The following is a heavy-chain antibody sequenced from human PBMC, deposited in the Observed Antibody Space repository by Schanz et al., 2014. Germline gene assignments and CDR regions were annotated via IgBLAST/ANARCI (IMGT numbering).Heavy chain of an antibody. Sequence: QGQLVQSGPEVKEPGASVKVSCEASRYTFNTYGLNWVRQAPGQGLEWMGWINPNTGGTNFAQKFQGWVTVTKNTPNSTGYAEMDRMRYEDAAVDFYAREDRAYYCGMDVWGQGTTVTVSS. CDR3: AREDRAYYCGMDV. D-gene: IGHD2-15*01. CDR1: RYTFNTYG. J-gene: IGHJ6*02. CDR2: INPNTGGT. V-gene: IGHV1-2*04.